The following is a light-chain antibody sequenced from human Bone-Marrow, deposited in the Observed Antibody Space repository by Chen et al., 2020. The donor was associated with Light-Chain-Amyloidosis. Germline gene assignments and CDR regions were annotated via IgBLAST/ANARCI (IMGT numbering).Light chain of an antibody. CDR3: QVWGRGSERPV. J-gene: IGLJ3*02. CDR2: DDS. Sequence: SYVLTQPSSVSVAPGQTATIACGGNNIGSTSVHWYQQTPGQAPLLVVYDDSDRPSGIPERLSGSNSGNTATLTISRVEAGDEADYYGQVWGRGSERPVCGGGTKLTVL. CDR1: NIGSTS. V-gene: IGLV3-21*02.